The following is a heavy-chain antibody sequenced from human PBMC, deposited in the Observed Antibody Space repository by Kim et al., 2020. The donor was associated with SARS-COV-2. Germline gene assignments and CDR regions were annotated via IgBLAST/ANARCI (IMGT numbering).Heavy chain of an antibody. V-gene: IGHV3-30*18. CDR3: AKDQADGSGTLPGAP. CDR1: GFTFSSYG. D-gene: IGHD3-10*01. CDR2: ISYDGSNK. Sequence: GGSLRLSCAASGFTFSSYGMHWVRQAPGKGLEWVAVISYDGSNKYYADSVKGRFTISRDNSKNTLYLQMNSLRAEDTAVYYCAKDQADGSGTLPGAPWGQGTLVTVSS. J-gene: IGHJ5*02.